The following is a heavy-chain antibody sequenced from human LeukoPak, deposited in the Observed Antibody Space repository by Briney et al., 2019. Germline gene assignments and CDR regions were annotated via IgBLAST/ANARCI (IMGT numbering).Heavy chain of an antibody. CDR1: GFTFGDYA. CDR2: IRSKAYGGTT. V-gene: IGHV3-49*04. J-gene: IGHJ6*04. D-gene: IGHD4/OR15-4a*01. Sequence: GGSLRLSCTASGFTFGDYATSWVRQAPGKGLEWVGFIRSKAYGGTTEYAASVKGRFTISRDDSKSIAYLQMNSLKTEDTAVYYCTRDPNVESPDVWGKGTTVTVSS. CDR3: TRDPNVESPDV.